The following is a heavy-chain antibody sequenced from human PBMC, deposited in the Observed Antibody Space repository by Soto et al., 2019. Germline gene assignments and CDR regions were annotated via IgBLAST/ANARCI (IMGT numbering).Heavy chain of an antibody. CDR3: ARVKERGYYDFWSGLKIAPQQPNWFDP. V-gene: IGHV6-1*01. Sequence: PSQTLSLTCAISGDSVSSNSAAWTWIRQSPSRGLEWLGRTYYRSKWYNDYAVSVKSRITINPDTSKNQFSLQLNSVTPEDTAVYYCARVKERGYYDFWSGLKIAPQQPNWFDPWGPGTLVTVSS. CDR1: GDSVSSNSAA. J-gene: IGHJ5*02. CDR2: TYYRSKWYN. D-gene: IGHD3-3*01.